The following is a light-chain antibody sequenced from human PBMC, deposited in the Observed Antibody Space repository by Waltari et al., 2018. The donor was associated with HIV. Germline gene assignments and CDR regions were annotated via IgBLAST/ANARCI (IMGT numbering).Light chain of an antibody. V-gene: IGLV2-14*03. CDR2: HVD. Sequence: QSALTQPASVSGSPGQSITISCTGTSSDVGHYNYVSWYQQLPDRVPKLMIYHVDIRPSGVSDRFSGSKSGNTASLTISGLQPEDEADYYCTSYTATTTYVFGTGTKVTVL. J-gene: IGLJ1*01. CDR3: TSYTATTTYV. CDR1: SSDVGHYNY.